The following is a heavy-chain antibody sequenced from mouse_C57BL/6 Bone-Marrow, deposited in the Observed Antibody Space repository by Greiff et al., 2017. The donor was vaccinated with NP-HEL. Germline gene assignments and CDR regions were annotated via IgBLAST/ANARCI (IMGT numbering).Heavy chain of an antibody. CDR2: ISYSGST. CDR3: ASGGYYGSDWYFDV. D-gene: IGHD1-1*01. CDR1: GYSITSGYD. J-gene: IGHJ1*03. V-gene: IGHV3-1*01. Sequence: EVHLVESGPGMVKPSQSLSLTCTVTGYSITSGYDWHWIRHFPGNKLEWMGYISYSGSTNYNPSLKSRISLTHDPSKNHFFLKLNSVTTEDTATDYGASGGYYGSDWYFDVGGTGTTVTVSS.